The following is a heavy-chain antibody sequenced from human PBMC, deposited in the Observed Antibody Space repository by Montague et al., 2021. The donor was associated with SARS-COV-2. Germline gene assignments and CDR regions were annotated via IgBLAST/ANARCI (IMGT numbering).Heavy chain of an antibody. Sequence: TLSLTCTVSGDSITSGRYYWTWLRHHPGKGLEWIGYIFFSGVTSYNPSLKSRVTISLDSSKNQFFLSLSSVTAADAAVYYCARGDDDISTGYVFEIWGQGTMVTVPS. CDR2: IFFSGVT. CDR3: ARGDDDISTGYVFEI. CDR1: GDSITSGRYY. J-gene: IGHJ3*02. D-gene: IGHD3-9*01. V-gene: IGHV4-31*03.